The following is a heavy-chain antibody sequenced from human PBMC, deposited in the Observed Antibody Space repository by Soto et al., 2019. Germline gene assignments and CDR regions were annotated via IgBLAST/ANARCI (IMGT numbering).Heavy chain of an antibody. V-gene: IGHV3-11*06. CDR2: ISSSSSYT. J-gene: IGHJ6*02. D-gene: IGHD2-2*01. Sequence: GGSLRLSCAASGFTFSDYYMSWIRQAPGKGLEWVSYISSSSSYTNYADSVKGRFTISRDNAKNSLYLQMNSLRAEDTAVYYCARVHCSSTSCSKGGDYYYGMDVWGQGTTVTVSS. CDR1: GFTFSDYY. CDR3: ARVHCSSTSCSKGGDYYYGMDV.